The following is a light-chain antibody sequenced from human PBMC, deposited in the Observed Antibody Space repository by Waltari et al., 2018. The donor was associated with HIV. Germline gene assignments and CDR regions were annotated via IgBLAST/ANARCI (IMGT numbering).Light chain of an antibody. CDR2: EVF. CDR1: ASDVGAYNH. Sequence: QSALTQPPSASGSPGQSVTISCTGKASDVGAYNHVPWYQQHPGKPPKLIIYEVFKRPSGVPDRFSGSKSGNTASLTVSVLQAEDEANYYCASYAGRNTLVFGGGTKLTVL. V-gene: IGLV2-8*01. J-gene: IGLJ2*01. CDR3: ASYAGRNTLV.